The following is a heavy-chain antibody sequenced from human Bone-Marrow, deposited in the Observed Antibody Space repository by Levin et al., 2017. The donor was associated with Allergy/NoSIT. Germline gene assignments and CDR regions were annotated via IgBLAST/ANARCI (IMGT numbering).Heavy chain of an antibody. CDR3: ARRYSSGWYPFDY. V-gene: IGHV4-59*01. Sequence: LETLSLTCTVSGGSISSYYWSWIRQPPGKGLEWIGYIYYSGSTNYNPSLKSRVTISVDTSKNQFSLKLSSVTAADTAVYYCARRYSSGWYPFDYWGQGTLVTVSS. CDR2: IYYSGST. D-gene: IGHD6-19*01. J-gene: IGHJ4*02. CDR1: GGSISSYY.